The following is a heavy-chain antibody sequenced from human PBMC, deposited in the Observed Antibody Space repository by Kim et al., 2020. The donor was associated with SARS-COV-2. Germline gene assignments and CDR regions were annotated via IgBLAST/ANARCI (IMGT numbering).Heavy chain of an antibody. D-gene: IGHD3-3*01. J-gene: IGHJ6*02. CDR2: INTNNGNP. CDR1: GYTFTSFA. Sequence: ASVKVSCKASGYTFTSFAMNWVRQAPGQGLEWIGWINTNNGNPGYAQGFSGRFVFSLDTSVSTAYLQISSLKAEDIAVYYCARESFCNATICYNGVDVWGRGTTVIVSS. CDR3: ARESFCNATICYNGVDV. V-gene: IGHV7-4-1*02.